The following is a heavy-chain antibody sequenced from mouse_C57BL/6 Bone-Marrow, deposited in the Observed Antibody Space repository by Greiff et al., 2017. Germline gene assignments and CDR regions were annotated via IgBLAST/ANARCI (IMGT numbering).Heavy chain of an antibody. D-gene: IGHD1-1*01. V-gene: IGHV1-62-2*01. CDR2: FYPGSGSL. J-gene: IGHJ3*01. CDR1: GYTFTEYT. Sequence: QVQLQQSGAELVKPGASVKLSCKASGYTFTEYTIHWVKQRSGQGLAWIGWFYPGSGSLKYNEKFKDKATLTADKSSSTVYMELSRWTSEDSAVYFCARHEGRLYYGSREAWFAYWGQGTLVTVSA. CDR3: ARHEGRLYYGSREAWFAY.